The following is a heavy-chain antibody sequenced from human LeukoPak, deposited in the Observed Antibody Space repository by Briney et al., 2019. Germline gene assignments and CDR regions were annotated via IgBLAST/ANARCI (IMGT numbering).Heavy chain of an antibody. CDR3: ATCARNFYCYRFDY. V-gene: IGHV1-69*01. CDR1: GGIFSIYA. Sequence: SVKVSCKASGGIFSIYAFSWVRQAPGQGLEWMGGLILIFGTANYAQKFQGRVTITADESTRTAYMELSSLRPEDRAVYYCATCARNFYCYRFDYWGQGTLVTVSS. D-gene: IGHD2-2*02. CDR2: LILIFGTA. J-gene: IGHJ4*02.